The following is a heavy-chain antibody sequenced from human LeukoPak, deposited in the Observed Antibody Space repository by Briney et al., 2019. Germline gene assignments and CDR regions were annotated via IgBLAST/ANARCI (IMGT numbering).Heavy chain of an antibody. J-gene: IGHJ4*02. V-gene: IGHV1-2*06. Sequence: ASVKVSCKASGYTFTGYFMHWVRQAPGQGLEWMGRINPNSGDTNYAQTLQGRVTMTRDTSISTVYMELSRLRSDDTAVYCCARDLSSTSNWELDYWGQGTLVTVSS. CDR3: ARDLSSTSNWELDY. CDR2: INPNSGDT. CDR1: GYTFTGYF. D-gene: IGHD7-27*01.